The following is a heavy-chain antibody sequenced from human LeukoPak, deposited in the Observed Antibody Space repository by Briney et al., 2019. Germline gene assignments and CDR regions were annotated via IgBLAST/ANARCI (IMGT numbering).Heavy chain of an antibody. J-gene: IGHJ6*02. D-gene: IGHD1-26*01. CDR3: ARELGSYEGGYYGMDV. CDR2: INEDGSEK. V-gene: IGHV3-7*01. CDR1: GFTFSTRW. Sequence: GSLRLSCAASGFTFSTRWMSWVRQAPGKGLEWVANINEDGSEKNYVESLKGRSTISRDNAKNSLYLQMNSLRAEDTALYYCARELGSYEGGYYGMDVWGQGTTVTVSS.